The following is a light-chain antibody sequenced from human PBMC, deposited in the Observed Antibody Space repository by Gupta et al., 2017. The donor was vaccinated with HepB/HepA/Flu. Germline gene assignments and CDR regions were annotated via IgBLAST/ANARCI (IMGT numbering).Light chain of an antibody. Sequence: SVTISCTGSSSNIGAGYDVHWYQQLPGTAPKLLIYGNSNRPSGVPDRFSGSKSGTSASLAITGLQAEDEADYYCQSYDSSRSGSFVFGTGTKVTVL. CDR3: QSYDSSRSGSFV. CDR1: SSNIGAGYD. V-gene: IGLV1-40*01. CDR2: GNS. J-gene: IGLJ1*01.